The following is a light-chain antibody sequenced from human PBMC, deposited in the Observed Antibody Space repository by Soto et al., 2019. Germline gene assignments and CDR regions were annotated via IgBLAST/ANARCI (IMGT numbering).Light chain of an antibody. Sequence: EIVLTQTPGTLSLSPGERATLSCRASQSVTSNHLAWYQQKPGQAPRLLIYGASTRATGIPDRFSGSGSDTDFSLTIRRIEPEDFAMYYCLLYFSPDRYTFGPGTKVQIK. CDR2: GAS. CDR3: LLYFSPDRYT. V-gene: IGKV3-20*01. J-gene: IGKJ2*01. CDR1: QSVTSNH.